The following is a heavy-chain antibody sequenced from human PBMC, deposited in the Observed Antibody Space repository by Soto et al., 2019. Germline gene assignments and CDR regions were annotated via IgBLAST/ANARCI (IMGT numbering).Heavy chain of an antibody. CDR2: IKQDGSEK. CDR3: ARVYSSSWSAEYFQH. Sequence: EVQLVESGGGLVQPGGSLRLSCAASGFTFSSYWMSWVRQAPGKGLEWVANIKQDGSEKYYVDSVKGRFTISRDNAKNSLYLQMNRLRAEDTAVYYCARVYSSSWSAEYFQHWGQGTLVTVSS. J-gene: IGHJ1*01. V-gene: IGHV3-7*04. D-gene: IGHD6-13*01. CDR1: GFTFSSYW.